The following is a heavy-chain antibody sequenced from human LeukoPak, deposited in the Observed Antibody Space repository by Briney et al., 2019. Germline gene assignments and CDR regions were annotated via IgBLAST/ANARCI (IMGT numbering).Heavy chain of an antibody. CDR1: GFTFSSYA. CDR3: AKGEVYARVGY. Sequence: QPGGSLQLSCAASGFTFSSYAMTWVRQAPGKGLEWVSAISGSGGSTYYADSVKGRFTISRDNSKNTLYLQMNSLRAEDTVVYYCAKGEVYARVGYWGQGTLVTVSS. V-gene: IGHV3-23*01. J-gene: IGHJ4*02. D-gene: IGHD2-8*01. CDR2: ISGSGGST.